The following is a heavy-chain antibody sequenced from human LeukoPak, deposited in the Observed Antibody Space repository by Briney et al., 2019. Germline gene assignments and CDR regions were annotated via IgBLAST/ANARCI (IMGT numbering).Heavy chain of an antibody. Sequence: PGGSLRLSCATSGFTFSGHYMAWIRQAPGKGLEWISYISNNNRYTNYADSVKGRFTISRDNAKNSLYLQMNSLRAEDTAVYYCAGPRLFTMMDYWGQGTLVTVSS. CDR2: ISNNNRYT. CDR3: AGPRLFTMMDY. J-gene: IGHJ4*02. CDR1: GFTFSGHY. V-gene: IGHV3-11*06. D-gene: IGHD3-22*01.